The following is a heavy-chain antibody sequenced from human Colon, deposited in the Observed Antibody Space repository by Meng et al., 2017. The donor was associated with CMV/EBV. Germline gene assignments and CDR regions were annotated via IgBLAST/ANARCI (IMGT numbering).Heavy chain of an antibody. V-gene: IGHV3-30*02. CDR1: GFSVSSGG. CDR3: AKDYRKRFWPENFDY. J-gene: IGHJ4*02. CDR2: IRHDGDSK. D-gene: IGHD3-3*01. Sequence: GGSLRLSCAASGFSVSSGGMHWVRQAPGKGLEWVAFIRHDGDSKWYADSVKGRFTISRDNSKNTLYLQMNSLRPDDTAVYYCAKDYRKRFWPENFDYWGQGTLVTVSS.